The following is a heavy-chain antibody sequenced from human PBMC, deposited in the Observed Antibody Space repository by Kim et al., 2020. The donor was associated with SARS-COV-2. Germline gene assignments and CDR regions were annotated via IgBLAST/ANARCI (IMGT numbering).Heavy chain of an antibody. CDR3: AKASPYDSSGYYYYFDY. D-gene: IGHD3-22*01. V-gene: IGHV3-23*01. Sequence: GGSLRLSCVASGFTFSSFAMSWVRQAPGKGLEWVSAISGSGGSTYSADSVRGRFTISRDNSKNTLYLQMNSLRAEDTAVYYCAKASPYDSSGYYYYFDYWGRGPLVTVSS. J-gene: IGHJ4*02. CDR1: GFTFSSFA. CDR2: ISGSGGST.